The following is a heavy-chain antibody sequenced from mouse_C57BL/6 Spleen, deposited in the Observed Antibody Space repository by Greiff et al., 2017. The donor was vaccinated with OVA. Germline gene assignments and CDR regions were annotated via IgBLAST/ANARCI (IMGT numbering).Heavy chain of an antibody. CDR2: ISYSGST. CDR1: GYSITSGYD. Sequence: VQLKESGPGMVKPSQSLSLTCTVTGYSITSGYDWHWIRHFPGNKLEWMGYISYSGSTNYNPSLKSRISITHDTSKNHFFLKLNSVTTEDTATYYCARDKNGSNYWYFDVWGTGTTVTVSS. D-gene: IGHD1-1*01. J-gene: IGHJ1*03. CDR3: ARDKNGSNYWYFDV. V-gene: IGHV3-1*01.